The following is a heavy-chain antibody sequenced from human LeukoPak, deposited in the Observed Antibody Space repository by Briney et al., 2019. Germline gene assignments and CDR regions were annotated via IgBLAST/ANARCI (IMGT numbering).Heavy chain of an antibody. D-gene: IGHD5-12*01. Sequence: PSETLSLTCTVSGGSISSYYWSWIRQPPGKGLEWIGYIYYSGSTNYNPSLKSRVTISVDTSKNQFSLKLSSVTAADTAVYYCARQGYGNWFDPWGQETLVTVSS. V-gene: IGHV4-59*08. CDR1: GGSISSYY. J-gene: IGHJ5*02. CDR2: IYYSGST. CDR3: ARQGYGNWFDP.